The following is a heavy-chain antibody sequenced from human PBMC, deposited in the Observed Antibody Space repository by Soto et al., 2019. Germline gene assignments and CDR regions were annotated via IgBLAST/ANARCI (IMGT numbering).Heavy chain of an antibody. V-gene: IGHV1-18*04. J-gene: IGHJ6*02. D-gene: IGHD3-10*01. Sequence: ASVKVSCKASGYTFTSYGISWVRQAPGQGLEWMGWISAYNGNTNYAQKLQGRVTMTTNTSTSTAYMELRSLRSDDTAVYYCAGDVWSYYGSGSNYYGMDVWGQGTTVTVSS. CDR2: ISAYNGNT. CDR3: AGDVWSYYGSGSNYYGMDV. CDR1: GYTFTSYG.